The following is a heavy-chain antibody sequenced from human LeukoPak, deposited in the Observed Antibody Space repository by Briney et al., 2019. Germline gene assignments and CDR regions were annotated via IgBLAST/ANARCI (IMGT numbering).Heavy chain of an antibody. Sequence: PSETLSLTCAVSGGSISSNHWWSWVRQPPGKGLEWIGEIFHSGSTNYNPSLKSRVTISVDKSKNQFSLNLGSVTAADTAVYYCAGQGETGTYIDFWGQGTLVTVSS. V-gene: IGHV4-4*02. D-gene: IGHD1-7*01. CDR1: GGSISSNHW. J-gene: IGHJ4*02. CDR2: IFHSGST. CDR3: AGQGETGTYIDF.